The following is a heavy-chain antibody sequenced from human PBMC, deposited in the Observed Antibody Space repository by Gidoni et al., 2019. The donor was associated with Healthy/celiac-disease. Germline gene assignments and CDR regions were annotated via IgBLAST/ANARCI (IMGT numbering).Heavy chain of an antibody. V-gene: IGHV4-31*03. J-gene: IGHJ4*02. D-gene: IGHD1-26*01. CDR3: AREGGLWEPIDY. CDR1: GGSISSGGYY. Sequence: QVQLQASGPGLVKPSQTLSLTCTVSGGSISSGGYYWSWIRQHPGKGLEWIGYIYYSGSTYYNPSLKSRVTISVDTSKNQFSLKLSSVTAADTAVYYCAREGGLWEPIDYWGQGTLVTVSS. CDR2: IYYSGST.